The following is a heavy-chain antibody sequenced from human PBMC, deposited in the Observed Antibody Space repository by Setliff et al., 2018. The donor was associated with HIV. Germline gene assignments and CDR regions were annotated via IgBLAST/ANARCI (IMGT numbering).Heavy chain of an antibody. J-gene: IGHJ6*03. Sequence: ASVKVSCKASGYTFATYAVLWVRQAPGQRLESMGWINPGNGNTKYSQKFQGRVTISMDASATTLYMELSSLRSEDTAVYYCARGRGNDYGDYSYYYYMDAWGKGTTVTVSS. V-gene: IGHV1-3*01. CDR1: GYTFATYA. CDR3: ARGRGNDYGDYSYYYYMDA. D-gene: IGHD4-17*01. CDR2: INPGNGNT.